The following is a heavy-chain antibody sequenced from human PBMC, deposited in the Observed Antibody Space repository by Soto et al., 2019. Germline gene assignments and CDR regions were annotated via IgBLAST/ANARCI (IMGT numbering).Heavy chain of an antibody. CDR3: ARWVEVSLDYFDS. Sequence: PSENLSLTCTVSGASISSYYWSWVRPSPGKGLEWIGHIYHSGRTYYNPSLKSRVTISVDTSMNQFSLNLLSMTAADTAVYYCARWVEVSLDYFDSWGQGIPVTVSS. CDR2: IYHSGRT. CDR1: GASISSYY. J-gene: IGHJ4*02. D-gene: IGHD2-15*01. V-gene: IGHV4-59*06.